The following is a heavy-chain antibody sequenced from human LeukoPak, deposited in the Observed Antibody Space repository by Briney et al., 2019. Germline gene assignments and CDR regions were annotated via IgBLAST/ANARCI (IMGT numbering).Heavy chain of an antibody. CDR3: ARDYYDSSGYYLGY. CDR1: GFTFSSYA. V-gene: IGHV3-23*01. J-gene: IGHJ4*02. CDR2: ISGSGGST. Sequence: GGSLRLSCAASGFTFSSYAMSWVRQAPGNGLEWVSAISGSGGSTYYADSVKGRFTISRDNSKNTLYLQMNSLRAEDTAVYYCARDYYDSSGYYLGYWGQGTLVTVSS. D-gene: IGHD3-22*01.